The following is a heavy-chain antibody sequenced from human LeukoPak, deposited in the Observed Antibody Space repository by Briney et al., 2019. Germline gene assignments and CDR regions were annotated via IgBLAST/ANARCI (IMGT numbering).Heavy chain of an antibody. CDR1: GGSISTYY. CDR3: ARTRGQSYGSVVGYYYGMDV. Sequence: SGTLSLTCTITGGSISTYYWSWIRQPPGKGLEWLGHFHYTGSTIYCHSLKSRITMSVDASKNQFSLKLTYLATADSDMYFCARTRGQSYGSVVGYYYGMDVWGQGTTVTVSS. CDR2: FHYTGST. J-gene: IGHJ6*01. V-gene: IGHV4-59*01. D-gene: IGHD5-18*01.